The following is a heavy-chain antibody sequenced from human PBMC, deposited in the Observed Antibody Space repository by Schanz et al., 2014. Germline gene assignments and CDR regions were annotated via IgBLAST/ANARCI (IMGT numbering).Heavy chain of an antibody. CDR2: ISAQTGDT. D-gene: IGHD6-19*01. Sequence: QVQSVHSGTEVQKLGASVKVSCQTSGYTFTAYGINWVRQAPGQGLEWIGWISAQTGDTRYAQKMQGRVTMTTDTSTSTAYMELRSLRSDDTAVYYCARGGYSSGWYDRDIAHFDYWGQGTLVTVSS. CDR1: GYTFTAYG. V-gene: IGHV1-18*01. CDR3: ARGGYSSGWYDRDIAHFDY. J-gene: IGHJ4*02.